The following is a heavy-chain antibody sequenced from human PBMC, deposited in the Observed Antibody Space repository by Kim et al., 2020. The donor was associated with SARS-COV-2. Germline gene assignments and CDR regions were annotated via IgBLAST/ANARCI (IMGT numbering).Heavy chain of an antibody. Sequence: ASVKVSCKASGYTFTGYYMHWVRQAPGQGLEWMGWINPNSGGTNYAQKFQGRVTMTRDTSISTAYMELSSLRAEDTAVYYCARASKGYSSTRVAFDIGGQ. CDR3: ARASKGYSSTRVAFDI. CDR2: INPNSGGT. V-gene: IGHV1-2*02. D-gene: IGHD6-13*01. CDR1: GYTFTGYY. J-gene: IGHJ3*02.